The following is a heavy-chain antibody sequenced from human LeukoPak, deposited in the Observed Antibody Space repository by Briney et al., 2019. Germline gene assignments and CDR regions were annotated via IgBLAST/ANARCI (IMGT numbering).Heavy chain of an antibody. Sequence: ASVKVSCKASGYTFTGYYMHWVRQAPGQGLEWRGGINPNSGGTNYAQKFQGRVTMTRDTSISTAYMELSRLRSDDTAVYYCARGRKYYDSSGYYPGGYCGQGTLVTVSS. CDR2: INPNSGGT. CDR1: GYTFTGYY. J-gene: IGHJ4*02. CDR3: ARGRKYYDSSGYYPGGY. V-gene: IGHV1-2*02. D-gene: IGHD3-22*01.